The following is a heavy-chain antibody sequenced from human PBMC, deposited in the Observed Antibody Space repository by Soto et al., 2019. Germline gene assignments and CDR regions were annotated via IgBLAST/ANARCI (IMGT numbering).Heavy chain of an antibody. CDR1: GYIFTNYY. CDR3: ARDLTAAAY. J-gene: IGHJ4*02. CDR2: INPLPTSGST. Sequence: QVQLVQSGAEVKKPGASVKVSCKASGYIFTNYYIHWVRQARGQGLEWMAIINPLPTSGSTNYAQKFQGRVTVTRDTSTSTVYMELSSLTSEHTAIYYCARDLTAAAYWGQGTLVTVSS. V-gene: IGHV1-46*01. D-gene: IGHD6-13*01.